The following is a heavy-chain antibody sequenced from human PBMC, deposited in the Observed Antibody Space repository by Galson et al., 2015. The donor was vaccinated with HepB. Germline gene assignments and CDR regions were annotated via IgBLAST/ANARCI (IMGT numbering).Heavy chain of an antibody. CDR3: ARGRGELDY. J-gene: IGHJ4*02. D-gene: IGHD1-26*01. V-gene: IGHV3-20*01. CDR2: ISWNGDRT. CDR1: GGSFGCYR. Sequence: LACAASGGSFGCYRRSWGGQAPGEAVEWVFGISWNGDRTGYADSAEGRFSISRDQAKNSLYLQMNSLRAEDTALYHCARGRGELDYWGQGTLVTVSS.